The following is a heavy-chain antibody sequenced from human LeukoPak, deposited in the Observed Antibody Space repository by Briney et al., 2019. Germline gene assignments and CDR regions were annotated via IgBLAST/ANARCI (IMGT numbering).Heavy chain of an antibody. CDR3: ARVRCSSTSCYHYYYMDV. J-gene: IGHJ6*03. CDR1: GGSISSYY. V-gene: IGHV4-4*07. D-gene: IGHD2-2*01. CDR2: IYTSGST. Sequence: SETLSLTCTVSGGSISSYYWSWIRQPAGKGLEWIGRIYTSGSTNYNPSLKSRVTMSVDTSKNQFSLKLSSVTAADTAVCYCARVRCSSTSCYHYYYMDVWGKGTTVTVSS.